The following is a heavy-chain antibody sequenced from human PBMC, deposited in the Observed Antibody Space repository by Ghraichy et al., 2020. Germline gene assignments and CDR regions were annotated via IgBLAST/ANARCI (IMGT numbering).Heavy chain of an antibody. CDR1: GDSITSVNW. CDR2: IYSTGRT. Sequence: SETLSLTCVVSGDSITSVNWCSWVRQSPDKGLEWIGEIYSTGRTNYNPSLESRVTISVDKSKNVFSLGLSSVTAADTAVYYCARRRFLDIPSAMVLAWFDPWGQGTPVSVSS. V-gene: IGHV4/OR15-8*01. J-gene: IGHJ5*02. CDR3: ARRRFLDIPSAMVLAWFDP. D-gene: IGHD3-10*01.